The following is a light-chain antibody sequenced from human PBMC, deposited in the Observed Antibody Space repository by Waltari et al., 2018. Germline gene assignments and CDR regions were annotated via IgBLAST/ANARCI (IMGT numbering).Light chain of an antibody. V-gene: IGKV3-11*01. J-gene: IGKJ1*01. Sequence: EIVLTQSPATLSLSPAERATLSCRASQSVTTHLAWYQQKPGQAPRLLIYDASNRAPGIPARFSGSGSGTDFTLTISSLEPEDFAIYYCQQRNNWPPWTFGQGTKVEIK. CDR3: QQRNNWPPWT. CDR1: QSVTTH. CDR2: DAS.